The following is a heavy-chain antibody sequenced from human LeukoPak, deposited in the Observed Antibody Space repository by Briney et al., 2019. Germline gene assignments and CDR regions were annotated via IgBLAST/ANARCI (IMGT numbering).Heavy chain of an antibody. CDR1: GFTFSSYE. CDR3: AREIAVAGFDY. D-gene: IGHD6-19*01. CDR2: ISSSGSTI. V-gene: IGHV3-48*03. J-gene: IGHJ4*02. Sequence: GGSLRLSCAASGFTFSSYEMNWVRQAPGKGLEWVSYISSSGSTIYYADSVKGRFTISRDNAKNSLYLRMNSLRAEDTAVYYCAREIAVAGFDYWGQGTLVTVSS.